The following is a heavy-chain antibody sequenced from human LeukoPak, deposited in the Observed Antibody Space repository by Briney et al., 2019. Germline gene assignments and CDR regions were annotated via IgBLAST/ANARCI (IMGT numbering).Heavy chain of an antibody. Sequence: GESLQISRRSSGYTFINSCIGCVRQMPGKGLEWMGIIYPGDSDTTYSPSFQGQVTISADKSSNTAYLQWSSLKASDTAIYYCAKREDSAGPFQHLGQGTLVTVS. V-gene: IGHV5-51*01. CDR2: IYPGDSDT. D-gene: IGHD2-15*01. J-gene: IGHJ1*01. CDR1: GYTFINSC. CDR3: AKREDSAGPFQH.